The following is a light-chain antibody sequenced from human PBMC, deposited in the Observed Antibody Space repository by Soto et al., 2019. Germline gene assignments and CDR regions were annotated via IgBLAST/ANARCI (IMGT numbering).Light chain of an antibody. CDR3: QLYGHSPRYT. J-gene: IGKJ2*01. CDR1: QSVSSRY. Sequence: ETVLTQSPGTLSLSPGERATLSCRASQSVSSRYLAWYQQKPGQAPRLLIYGVSSRATGIPDRFSGSGSGTDFTLTISRLEPEDFAVYYCQLYGHSPRYTFGQGTKLEIK. CDR2: GVS. V-gene: IGKV3-20*01.